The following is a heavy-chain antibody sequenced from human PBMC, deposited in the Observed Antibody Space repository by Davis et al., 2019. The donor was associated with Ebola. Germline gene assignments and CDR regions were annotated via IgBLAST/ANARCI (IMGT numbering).Heavy chain of an antibody. CDR3: ARDRAAAIDI. J-gene: IGHJ3*02. Sequence: MPSETLSLTCTVSGGSINTYYWSWIRQPPGKGLEWIGYIYYSGSTNYNPSLKSRVTISVDTSKNQFSLKLSSVTAADTAVYYCARDRAAAIDIWGQGTMVTVSS. D-gene: IGHD6-13*01. CDR1: GGSINTYY. CDR2: IYYSGST. V-gene: IGHV4-59*01.